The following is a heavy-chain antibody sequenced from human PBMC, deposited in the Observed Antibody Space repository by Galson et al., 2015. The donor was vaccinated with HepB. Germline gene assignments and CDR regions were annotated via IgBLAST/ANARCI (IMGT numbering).Heavy chain of an antibody. CDR1: GCTFSSYA. CDR3: ALRYYDVLTGYTDYFEH. V-gene: IGHV1-3*01. J-gene: IGHJ1*01. Sequence: SVKVSCKASGCTFSSYAVHWVRQAPGQRLEWMGWVNGGNGNTKYSEKFQGSVTMTRDTSASTAYMELSSLRSEDTAVYYCALRYYDVLTGYTDYFEHWGQGTLVTVSS. D-gene: IGHD3-9*01. CDR2: VNGGNGNT.